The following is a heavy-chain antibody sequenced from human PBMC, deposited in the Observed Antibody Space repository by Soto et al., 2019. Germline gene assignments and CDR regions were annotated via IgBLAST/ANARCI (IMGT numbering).Heavy chain of an antibody. Sequence: GSLRLACAASGLTLSDYYMCWIRQAPGRGLELVSFISSRASTIYYADSVKGRFTISRDNAKNSLYLQMNRMRADDTAVYYCAKESGYSSASAYYFDFWGQGALVTGYS. J-gene: IGHJ4*02. D-gene: IGHD5-12*01. V-gene: IGHV3-11*01. CDR2: ISSRASTI. CDR1: GLTLSDYY. CDR3: AKESGYSSASAYYFDF.